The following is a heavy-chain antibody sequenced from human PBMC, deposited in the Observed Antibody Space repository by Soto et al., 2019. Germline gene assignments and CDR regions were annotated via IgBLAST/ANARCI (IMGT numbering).Heavy chain of an antibody. CDR1: GFTFNNYA. CDR3: AKGRGGSGSLTPRVDF. V-gene: IGHV3-23*01. D-gene: IGHD3-10*01. J-gene: IGHJ4*02. Sequence: EVQLLESGGGLVQPGGSLRLSCAASGFTFNNYAMTWVRQAPGKGLEWVSAISGGGDTTSYADSVKGRFIVSRDGSKNTLYLQMISLRAEATALYYCAKGRGGSGSLTPRVDFWGQGTPVTVSS. CDR2: ISGGGDTT.